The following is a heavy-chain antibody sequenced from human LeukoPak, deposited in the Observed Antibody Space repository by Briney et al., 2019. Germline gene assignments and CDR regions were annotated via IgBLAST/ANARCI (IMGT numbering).Heavy chain of an antibody. J-gene: IGHJ5*02. V-gene: IGHV3-30*02. D-gene: IGHD6-19*01. CDR3: AKDRLYSSGWTGGPLDP. Sequence: GGSLRLSCAASGFTFSSYGMHWVRQAPGKGLEWVAFIRYDGSNKYYADSVKGRFTISRDNSKNTLYLQMNSLRAEDTAVYYCAKDRLYSSGWTGGPLDPWGQGTLVTVSS. CDR1: GFTFSSYG. CDR2: IRYDGSNK.